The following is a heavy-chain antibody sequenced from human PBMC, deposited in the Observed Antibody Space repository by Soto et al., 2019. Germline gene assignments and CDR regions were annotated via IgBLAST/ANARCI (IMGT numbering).Heavy chain of an antibody. V-gene: IGHV1-69*02. CDR1: GDTFNFYT. CDR3: ATNYGSGSTHFDY. CDR2: VIPMLRMS. J-gene: IGHJ4*02. D-gene: IGHD3-10*01. Sequence: QGQLVQSGAEVRKPGSSVKVSCTASGDTFNFYTISWVRQAPGQGLEWMGRVIPMLRMSNYAQKFQGRVTISADKSTSTAYMALSSLRSDDTAVYYCATNYGSGSTHFDYWGQGTLVTVSS.